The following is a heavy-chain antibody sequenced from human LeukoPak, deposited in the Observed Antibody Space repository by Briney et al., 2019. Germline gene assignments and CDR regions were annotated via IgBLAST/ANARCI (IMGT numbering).Heavy chain of an antibody. Sequence: PSETLSLTCAVYGGSFSGYYWSWIRQPPGKGLEWIGYIYYSGSTNYNPSLKSRVTISVDTSKNQFSLKLSSVTAADTAVYYCASALWFGELLWGQGTLVTVSS. D-gene: IGHD3-10*01. CDR1: GGSFSGYY. CDR2: IYYSGST. CDR3: ASALWFGELL. V-gene: IGHV4-59*01. J-gene: IGHJ4*02.